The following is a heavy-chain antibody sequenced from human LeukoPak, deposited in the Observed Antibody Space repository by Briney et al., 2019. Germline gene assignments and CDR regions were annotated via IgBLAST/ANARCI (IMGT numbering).Heavy chain of an antibody. J-gene: IGHJ4*02. CDR2: ISDSGNT. CDR3: AKAPVTTCRGAYCYPFDY. Sequence: GASVKVSRKASGGTLSIYAISWVRQPPGKGLEWVSAISDSGNTYHADSVKGRFTISRDSSKNTLFLQMNRLRPEDAAVYYCAKAPVTTCRGAYCYPFDYWGQGTLVTVSS. V-gene: IGHV3-23*01. CDR1: GGTLSIYA. D-gene: IGHD2-21*01.